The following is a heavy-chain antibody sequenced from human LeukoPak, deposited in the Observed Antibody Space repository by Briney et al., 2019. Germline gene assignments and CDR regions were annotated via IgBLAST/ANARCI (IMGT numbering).Heavy chain of an antibody. CDR3: AREANVVLTRGLDY. D-gene: IGHD4/OR15-4a*01. CDR1: GDSISSYY. Sequence: PSETLSLTCTVSGDSISSYYWSWIRQPAGKGLEWIGRIFTSGSTYYNPSLKSRVIMSVDTSKNQFSLRLNSVTSADTAIYYCAREANVVLTRGLDYWGQGTLVTVSS. CDR2: IFTSGST. V-gene: IGHV4-4*07. J-gene: IGHJ4*02.